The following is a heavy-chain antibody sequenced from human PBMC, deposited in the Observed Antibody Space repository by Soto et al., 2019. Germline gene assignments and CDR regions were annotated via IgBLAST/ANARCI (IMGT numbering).Heavy chain of an antibody. Sequence: GGSLRLSCAASGFTFSSYAMSWVRQAPGKGLEWVSAISGSGGSTYYADSVKGRFTISRDNSKNTLYLQMNSLRAEDTAVYYCAKVGGFRVVVVAGQVDYWGQGTLVTVSS. CDR3: AKVGGFRVVVVAGQVDY. V-gene: IGHV3-23*01. J-gene: IGHJ4*02. CDR1: GFTFSSYA. CDR2: ISGSGGST. D-gene: IGHD2-15*01.